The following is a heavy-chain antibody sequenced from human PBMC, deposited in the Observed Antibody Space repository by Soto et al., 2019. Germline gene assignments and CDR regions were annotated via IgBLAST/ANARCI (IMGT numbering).Heavy chain of an antibody. CDR1: GGSISSGDYY. D-gene: IGHD3-22*01. J-gene: IGHJ4*02. CDR2: IYYSGST. Sequence: SETLSLTCTVSGGSISSGDYYWSWIRQPPGKGLEWIGYIYYSGSTYYNPSLKSRVTISVDTSKNQFSLKLSSVTAADTAVYYCARGVYDSSFFDYWGQGTLVTVSS. V-gene: IGHV4-30-4*01. CDR3: ARGVYDSSFFDY.